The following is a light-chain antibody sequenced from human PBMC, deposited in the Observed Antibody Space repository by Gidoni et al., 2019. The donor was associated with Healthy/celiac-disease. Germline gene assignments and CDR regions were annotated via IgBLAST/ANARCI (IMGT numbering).Light chain of an antibody. CDR1: QSISSY. Sequence: DIQMTQSPSSLSASVGDRVTITCRASQSISSYLNWYQQKPGKAPKLLIYAASSLQSGVPSRFSSSRSCADVTLPIISRLPQDFLTYYCHQHYCTTPWTFGQGTQVEIK. CDR3: HQHYCTTPWT. V-gene: IGKV1-39*01. CDR2: AAS. J-gene: IGKJ1*01.